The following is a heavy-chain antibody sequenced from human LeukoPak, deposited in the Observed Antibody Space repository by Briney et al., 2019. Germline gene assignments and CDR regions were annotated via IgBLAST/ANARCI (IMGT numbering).Heavy chain of an antibody. CDR3: ARLDQLTVGYWFLDL. V-gene: IGHV4-34*01. D-gene: IGHD4-23*01. CDR1: GGSLSGYY. Sequence: PSETLSLTCGVSGGSLSGYYWSWIRQPPGKGLEWIGEITRYGNTNYNPSLKSRVTISGDTSKKQLSLKLSSVTAADTAVYYCARLDQLTVGYWFLDLWGRGTLVTVSS. J-gene: IGHJ2*01. CDR2: ITRYGNT.